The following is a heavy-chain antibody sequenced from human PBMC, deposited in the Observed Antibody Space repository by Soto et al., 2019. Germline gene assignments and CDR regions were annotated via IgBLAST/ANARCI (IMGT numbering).Heavy chain of an antibody. J-gene: IGHJ4*02. CDR2: ISYDGSNK. CDR3: AKDVGSSSLDY. D-gene: IGHD6-13*01. V-gene: IGHV3-30*18. Sequence: QVQLVESGGGVVQPGRSLRLSCAASGFTFSSYGMHWVRQAPGKGLEWVAVISYDGSNKYYADSVKGRFTISRDNSKNTLYLQMNSLRAEDTDVYYCAKDVGSSSLDYWGQGTLVTVSS. CDR1: GFTFSSYG.